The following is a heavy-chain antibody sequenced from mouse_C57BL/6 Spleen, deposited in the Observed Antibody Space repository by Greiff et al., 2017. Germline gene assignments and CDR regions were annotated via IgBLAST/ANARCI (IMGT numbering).Heavy chain of an antibody. CDR3: TSFITTVEGGYFDV. Sequence: EVMLVESGEGLVKPGGSLKLSCAASGFTFRSYAMSWVRQTPEKRLEWVAYISSGGDYIYYADTVQGRFTISRDNARNTLYLQMSSLKSEDTAMYNCTSFITTVEGGYFDVWGTGTTVTVSS. CDR1: GFTFRSYA. CDR2: ISSGGDYI. D-gene: IGHD1-1*01. J-gene: IGHJ1*03. V-gene: IGHV5-9-1*02.